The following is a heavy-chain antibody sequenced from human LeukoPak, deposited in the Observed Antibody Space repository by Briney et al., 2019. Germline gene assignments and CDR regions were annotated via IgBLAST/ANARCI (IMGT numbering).Heavy chain of an antibody. CDR1: GFTFSSYA. J-gene: IGHJ6*02. CDR3: AGKVQLWLIAGYYGMDV. D-gene: IGHD5-18*01. V-gene: IGHV3-23*01. CDR2: ISGSGGST. Sequence: PGGSLRLSCAASGFTFSSYAMSWVRQAPGKGLEWVSAISGSGGSTYYADSVKGRFTISRDNSKNTLYLQMNSLRAEDTAVYYCAGKVQLWLIAGYYGMDVWGQGTTVTVSS.